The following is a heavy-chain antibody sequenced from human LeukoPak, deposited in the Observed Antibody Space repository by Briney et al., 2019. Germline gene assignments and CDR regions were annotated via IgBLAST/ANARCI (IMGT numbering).Heavy chain of an antibody. Sequence: ASVKVSCKASGYTFTGYYMHWVRQAPGQGLEWMGWISAYNGNTNYAQKLQGRVTMTTDTSTSTAYMELRSLRSDDTAVYYCAREEPGIGPLDYWGQGTLVTVSS. CDR3: AREEPGIGPLDY. V-gene: IGHV1-18*04. J-gene: IGHJ4*02. CDR1: GYTFTGYY. CDR2: ISAYNGNT. D-gene: IGHD6-13*01.